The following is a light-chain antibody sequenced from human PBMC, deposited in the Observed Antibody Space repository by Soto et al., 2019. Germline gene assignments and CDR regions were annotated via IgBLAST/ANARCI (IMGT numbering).Light chain of an antibody. Sequence: QSVLTQPPSTSGTPGQRVTISCSGSSSNIGSESVNWYQQLPGTAPKLLIYSYNQRPSGVPDRFSGSKSGTSASLAISGLQSEDEADYICAAWDDSLNGYVFGTGTQLTVL. J-gene: IGLJ1*01. CDR1: SSNIGSES. V-gene: IGLV1-44*01. CDR2: SYN. CDR3: AAWDDSLNGYV.